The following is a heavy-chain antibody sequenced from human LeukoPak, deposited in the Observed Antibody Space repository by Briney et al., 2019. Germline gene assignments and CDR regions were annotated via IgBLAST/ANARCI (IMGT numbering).Heavy chain of an antibody. CDR1: GGAISSSSHY. D-gene: IGHD4-17*01. J-gene: IGHJ2*01. CDR3: ARNTTVTDWYFDL. CDR2: IYHSGST. Sequence: SETLSLTCTVSGGAISSSSHYWGWIRQSPGKGLEWIGSIYHSGSTVYNPSLKSRVAISVDTSRNQFSLKFSSVTASDTAVYYCARNTTVTDWYFDLWGRGTLVTVSS. V-gene: IGHV4-39*01.